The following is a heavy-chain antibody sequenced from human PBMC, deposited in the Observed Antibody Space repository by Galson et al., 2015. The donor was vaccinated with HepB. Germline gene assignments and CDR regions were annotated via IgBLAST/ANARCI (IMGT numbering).Heavy chain of an antibody. CDR2: SYYGGNT. D-gene: IGHD3-16*02. J-gene: IGHJ5*02. CDR1: GGSISSSSYY. CDR3: ARHAHKLLRLGELSLNWFDP. Sequence: SETLSLTCTVSGGSISSSSYYWGWIRQPPGRGLEWIGSSYYGGNTYYYPSLKSRVTISVHTSKNQFSLNLTSATAADTAVYYCARHAHKLLRLGELSLNWFDPWGQGTLVTVSS. V-gene: IGHV4-39*01.